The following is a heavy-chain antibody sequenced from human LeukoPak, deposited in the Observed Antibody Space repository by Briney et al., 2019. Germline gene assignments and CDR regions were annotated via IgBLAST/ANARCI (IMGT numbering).Heavy chain of an antibody. D-gene: IGHD4-17*01. CDR2: ISGSGGST. Sequence: GGSLRLSCAASGFTFSSYAMSWVRQAPGKGLEWLSAISGSGGSTYYADSVKGRFTISRDNSKNTLYLQMNSLRAEDTAVYYCAKLHDYGDYYFDYWGQGTLVAVSS. J-gene: IGHJ4*02. V-gene: IGHV3-23*01. CDR3: AKLHDYGDYYFDY. CDR1: GFTFSSYA.